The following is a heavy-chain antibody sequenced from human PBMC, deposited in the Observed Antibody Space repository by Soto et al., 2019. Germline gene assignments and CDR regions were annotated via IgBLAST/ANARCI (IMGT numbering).Heavy chain of an antibody. D-gene: IGHD1-26*01. CDR2: ISYDGSNK. J-gene: IGHJ6*02. CDR1: GFTFSSYG. Sequence: GSLRLSCAASGFTFSSYGMHWVRQAPGKGLEWVAVISYDGSNKYYADSVKGRFTISRDNSKNTLYLQMNSLRAEDTAVYYCAKDQGADYYYYGMDVWGQGTTVTVSS. V-gene: IGHV3-30*18. CDR3: AKDQGADYYYYGMDV.